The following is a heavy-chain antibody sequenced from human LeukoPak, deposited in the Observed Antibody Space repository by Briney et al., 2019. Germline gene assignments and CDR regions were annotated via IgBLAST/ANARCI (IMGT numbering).Heavy chain of an antibody. CDR1: GFTFSSYA. D-gene: IGHD1-14*01. CDR3: AREIGTASLPY. V-gene: IGHV3-30-3*01. Sequence: GGSLRLSCAAFGFTFSSYAMHWVRQAPGKGLEWVAVISYDGSNKYYADSVKGRFTISRDNSKNTLYLQMNSLRAEDTAVYYCAREIGTASLPYWGQGTLVTVSS. CDR2: ISYDGSNK. J-gene: IGHJ4*02.